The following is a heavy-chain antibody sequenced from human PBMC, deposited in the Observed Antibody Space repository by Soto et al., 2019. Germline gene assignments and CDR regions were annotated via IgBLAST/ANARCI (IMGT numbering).Heavy chain of an antibody. CDR1: GGTFSSYT. V-gene: IGHV1-69*02. CDR3: ARGGTYSSSWYVHS. CDR2: IIPILGIA. J-gene: IGHJ4*02. D-gene: IGHD6-13*01. Sequence: QVQLVQSGAEVKKPGSSVKVSCKASGGTFSSYTIGWVRQAPGQGLEWMGRIIPILGIANYAQKFQGRVTITADKSTSTDYMELSSLRYEDTAVYYCARGGTYSSSWYVHSWGQGTLVTVSS.